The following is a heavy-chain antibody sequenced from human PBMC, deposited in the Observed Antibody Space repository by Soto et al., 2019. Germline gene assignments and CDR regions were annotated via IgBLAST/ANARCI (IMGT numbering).Heavy chain of an antibody. CDR1: GFTFDDYA. CDR3: AKDLLDIVVVVAAGTLYSAFDI. V-gene: IGHV3-9*01. D-gene: IGHD2-15*01. Sequence: GGSLRLSCAASGFTFDDYAMHWVRQAPGKGLEWVSGISWNSGSIGYADSVKGRFTISRDNAKNSLYLQMNSLRTEDTALYYCAKDLLDIVVVVAAGTLYSAFDIWGQGTMVTVSS. J-gene: IGHJ3*02. CDR2: ISWNSGSI.